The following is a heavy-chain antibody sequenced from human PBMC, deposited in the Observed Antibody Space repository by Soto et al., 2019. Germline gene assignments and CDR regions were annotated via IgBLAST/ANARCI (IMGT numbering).Heavy chain of an antibody. CDR1: GFTFSSYW. D-gene: IGHD2-15*01. Sequence: EVQLVESGGGLVQPGGSQRLSCAASGFTFSSYWMHWVRQAPGKGLVWVSRINSDGSSTSYADSVKGRFTIFRDNAKNTLYLQMNSLRAEDTAVYYCARDQGYCSGGSCYVAGYWGQGTLVTVSS. J-gene: IGHJ4*02. CDR3: ARDQGYCSGGSCYVAGY. CDR2: INSDGSST. V-gene: IGHV3-74*01.